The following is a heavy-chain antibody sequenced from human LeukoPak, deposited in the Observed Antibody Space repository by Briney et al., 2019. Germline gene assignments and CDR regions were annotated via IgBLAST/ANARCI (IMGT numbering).Heavy chain of an antibody. CDR2: IIPIFGTA. CDR1: GGTFTSYA. CDR3: AGARELLHDAFDI. J-gene: IGHJ3*02. V-gene: IGHV1-69*13. Sequence: ASVKVYCKASGGTFTSYAISCMRQAPGQWLEWMGGIIPIFGTANYAQKFQGRVTITADESTSTAYMELSSLRSEDTAVYYCAGARELLHDAFDIWGQGTMVTVSS. D-gene: IGHD1-26*01.